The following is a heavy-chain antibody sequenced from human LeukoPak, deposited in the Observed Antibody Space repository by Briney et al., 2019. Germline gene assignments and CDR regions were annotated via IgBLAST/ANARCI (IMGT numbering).Heavy chain of an antibody. CDR2: IYPPDSDT. CDR1: GYSYTSFW. V-gene: IGHV5-51*01. CDR3: ARPRETGGLDAFDI. D-gene: IGHD3-10*01. J-gene: IGHJ3*02. Sequence: GESLKISCKGSGYSYTSFWIGWVRQMPGKGLEWMGIIYPPDSDTRYSPSFQGQVTISADKSITTAYLQWSSLKASDTAIYYCARPRETGGLDAFDIWAKGQWSPSLQ.